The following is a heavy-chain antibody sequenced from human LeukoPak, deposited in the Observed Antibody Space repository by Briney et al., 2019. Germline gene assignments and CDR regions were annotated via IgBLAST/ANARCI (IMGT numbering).Heavy chain of an antibody. Sequence: GGSLRLSCAASGFIFSNYVMSWVRQAPGKGPEWVSAISGSSVKIYYADSVKGRFTISRDDSENTLYLQMNSLRAEDTAIYYCTREEAYFDSLLAYYFDYWGQGTLVTVSS. J-gene: IGHJ4*02. CDR3: TREEAYFDSLLAYYFDY. CDR1: GFIFSNYV. V-gene: IGHV3-23*01. D-gene: IGHD3-9*01. CDR2: ISGSSVKI.